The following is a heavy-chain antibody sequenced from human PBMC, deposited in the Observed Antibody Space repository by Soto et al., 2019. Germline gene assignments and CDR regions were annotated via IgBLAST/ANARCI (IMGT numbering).Heavy chain of an antibody. CDR2: ISAYNGNT. V-gene: IGHV1-18*01. J-gene: IGHJ4*02. Sequence: ASVKVSCKASGYTFTSYGISWVRQAPGQGLEWMGWISAYNGNTNYAEKLQGRVTMTTDTSTSTAYMELRSLKADDAAVYYCVSLSSTTTHYYFDYWGQGTLVTVSS. CDR1: GYTFTSYG. CDR3: VSLSSTTTHYYFDY. D-gene: IGHD3-10*02.